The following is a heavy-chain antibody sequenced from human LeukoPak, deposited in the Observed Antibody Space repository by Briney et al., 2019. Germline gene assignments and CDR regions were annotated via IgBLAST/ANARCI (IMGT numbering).Heavy chain of an antibody. CDR3: ARDPYTSGSDY. CDR2: ISNGGNSGYTI. CDR1: GFTFSAYY. D-gene: IGHD6-19*01. J-gene: IGHJ4*02. V-gene: IGHV3-11*01. Sequence: AGGSLRLSCAASGFTFSAYYISWIRQAPGKGLEWVSYISNGGNSGYTIYYADSVKGRFTISRDNAKNSLYLQMNSLRAENTAVYFCARDPYTSGSDYWGQGTLVTVSS.